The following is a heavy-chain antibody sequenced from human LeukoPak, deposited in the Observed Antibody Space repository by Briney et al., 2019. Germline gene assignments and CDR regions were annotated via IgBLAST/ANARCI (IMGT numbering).Heavy chain of an antibody. CDR2: INHSGST. CDR3: ARGGYCSGGSCYPLNWFDP. J-gene: IGHJ5*02. CDR1: GGSFSGYY. D-gene: IGHD2-15*01. V-gene: IGHV4-34*01. Sequence: NRSETLSLTCAVYGGSFSGYYWSWIRQPPGTGLEWIGEINHSGSTNYNPSLKSRVTISIDTSKNQFSLKLSSVTAADAAVYYCARGGYCSGGSCYPLNWFDPWGQGTLVTVSS.